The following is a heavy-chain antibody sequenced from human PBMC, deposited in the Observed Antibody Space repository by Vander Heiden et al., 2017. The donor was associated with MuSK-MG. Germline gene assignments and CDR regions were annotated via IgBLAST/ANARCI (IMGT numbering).Heavy chain of an antibody. CDR3: ARDLCSSTICPSGQFDP. CDR1: GFTFSSYG. D-gene: IGHD2-2*01. J-gene: IGHJ5*02. Sequence: QVQLVESGGGVVQPGRSLRLSCAASGFTFSSYGMHWVRQAPGKGLEWVAVIWYDGSNKYYADSVKGRVTISRDNSKNTLYLQMNSLRADQTAVYYCARDLCSSTICPSGQFDPWGQGTLVTVSS. V-gene: IGHV3-33*01. CDR2: IWYDGSNK.